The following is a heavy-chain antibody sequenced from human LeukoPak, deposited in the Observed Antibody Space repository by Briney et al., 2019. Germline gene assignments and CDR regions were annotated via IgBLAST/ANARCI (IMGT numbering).Heavy chain of an antibody. V-gene: IGHV4-34*01. CDR3: ARARNYYGSGSYWSY. J-gene: IGHJ4*02. Sequence: SETLSLTCAVYGGSFSGYYWTWIRQPPGKGLEWIGEINHSESTNYNPSLKSRVTISVDTSKNQFSLKLSSVTAADTAVYYCARARNYYGSGSYWSYWGQGTLVTVSS. D-gene: IGHD3-10*01. CDR1: GGSFSGYY. CDR2: INHSEST.